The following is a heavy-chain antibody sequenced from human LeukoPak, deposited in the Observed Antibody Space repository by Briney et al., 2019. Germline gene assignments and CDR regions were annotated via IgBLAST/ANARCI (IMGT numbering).Heavy chain of an antibody. J-gene: IGHJ3*02. CDR2: IKQDGSEK. V-gene: IGHV3-7*01. CDR3: ASSSGYSYGRVSLNAFDI. D-gene: IGHD5-18*01. CDR1: GFTFSSYW. Sequence: PGGSLRLSCAASGFTFSSYWMSWVRQAPGKGLEWVANIKQDGSEKYYVDSVKGRFTISRDNAKNPLYLQMNSLRAEDTAVYYCASSSGYSYGRVSLNAFDIWGQGTMVTVSS.